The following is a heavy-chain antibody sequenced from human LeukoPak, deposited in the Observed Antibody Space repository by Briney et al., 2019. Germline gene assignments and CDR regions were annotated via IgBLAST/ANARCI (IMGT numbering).Heavy chain of an antibody. Sequence: GASVKVSCKASGYTFTGYYMHWVGQAAGQGLEWMGWINPNSGGTNYAQKFQGWVTMTRDTSISTAYMELSRLRSDDTAVYYCARDICSGGSCYYFDYWGQGTLVTVSS. V-gene: IGHV1-2*04. J-gene: IGHJ4*02. CDR1: GYTFTGYY. CDR3: ARDICSGGSCYYFDY. D-gene: IGHD2-15*01. CDR2: INPNSGGT.